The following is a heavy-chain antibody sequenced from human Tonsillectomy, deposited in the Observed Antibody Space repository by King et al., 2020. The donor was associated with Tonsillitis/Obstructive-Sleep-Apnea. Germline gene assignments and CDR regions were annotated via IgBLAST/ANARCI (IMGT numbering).Heavy chain of an antibody. D-gene: IGHD3-3*01. Sequence: VQLVESGGGLVQTGGSLRLSCAASGFTFSSFEVNWVRQAPGKGLEWVSYISSSGSIIYYADSVKGRFTISRDNAKNSLYLQMNSLRAEDTAVYYCARWTPPIEAIFSYYYGLDVWGQGTTVTVSS. V-gene: IGHV3-48*03. J-gene: IGHJ6*02. CDR2: ISSSGSII. CDR1: GFTFSSFE. CDR3: ARWTPPIEAIFSYYYGLDV.